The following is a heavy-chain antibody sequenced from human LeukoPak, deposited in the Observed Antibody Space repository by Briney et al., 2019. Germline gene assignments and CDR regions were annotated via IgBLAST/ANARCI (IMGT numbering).Heavy chain of an antibody. CDR3: ARGDEQWLGPAYYYYYGMDV. J-gene: IGHJ6*02. D-gene: IGHD6-19*01. CDR1: GDSVSSNSAA. CDR2: TYYRSKWYN. V-gene: IGHV6-1*01. Sequence: SQTLSLTCAISGDSVSSNSAAWNWIRQSPSRGLEWLGRTYYRSKWYNDYAVSVKSRITINPDTSKNQFSLQLNSVTPEDTAVYYCARGDEQWLGPAYYYYYGMDVWGQGTTVTVSS.